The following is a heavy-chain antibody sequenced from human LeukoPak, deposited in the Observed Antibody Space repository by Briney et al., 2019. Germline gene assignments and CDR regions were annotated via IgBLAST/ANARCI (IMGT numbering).Heavy chain of an antibody. J-gene: IGHJ4*02. Sequence: KSSETLSLTCTVSGGSISSYYWSWIRQPPGKGLEWIGYIYYSGSTNYNPSLKSRVTISVDTSKNQFSLKLSSVTAADTAVYCCARVDTAMAIDYWAREPWSPSPQ. V-gene: IGHV4-59*01. CDR2: IYYSGST. D-gene: IGHD5-18*01. CDR3: ARVDTAMAIDY. CDR1: GGSISSYY.